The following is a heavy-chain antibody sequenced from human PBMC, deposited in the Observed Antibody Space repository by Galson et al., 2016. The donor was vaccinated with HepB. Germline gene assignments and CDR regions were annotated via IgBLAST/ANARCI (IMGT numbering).Heavy chain of an antibody. CDR2: NYNNDNT. V-gene: IGHV4-59*01. CDR3: ARFTELLGYFGMDV. CDR1: GGPIDSYY. J-gene: IGHJ6*02. Sequence: SGTLSLTCSVSGGPIDSYYWTWIRQPPGKGLEWIGFNYNNDNTNYNPSLKSRVTISLDTSARQFSLILRSVTAADTAIYYCARFTELLGYFGMDVWGQGTTVIVSS. D-gene: IGHD1-26*01.